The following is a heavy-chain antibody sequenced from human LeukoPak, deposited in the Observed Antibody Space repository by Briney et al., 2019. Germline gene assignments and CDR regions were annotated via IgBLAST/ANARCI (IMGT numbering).Heavy chain of an antibody. D-gene: IGHD4-23*01. CDR2: IYYSGST. CDR1: GGSISSSSYY. J-gene: IGHJ3*02. Sequence: PSETLSLTCTVSGGSISSSSYYWGWILQPPGKGLEWIGSIYYSGSTYYNPSLKSRVTISVDTSKNQFSLKLSSVTAADTAVYYCARHSYLGGSHAFDIWGQGTMVTVSS. V-gene: IGHV4-39*01. CDR3: ARHSYLGGSHAFDI.